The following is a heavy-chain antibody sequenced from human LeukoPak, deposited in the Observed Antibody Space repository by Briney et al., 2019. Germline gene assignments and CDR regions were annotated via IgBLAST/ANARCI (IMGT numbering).Heavy chain of an antibody. CDR1: GYTFTSYA. CDR3: ATTSPWLAYFDY. CDR2: INAGNGNT. Sequence: ASVKVSCKASGYTFTSYAMHWVRQAPGQRLEWMGWINAGNGNTKYSQKFQGRVTMTEDTSTDTAYMELSSLRSEDTAVYYCATTSPWLAYFDYWGQGTLVTVSS. D-gene: IGHD6-19*01. V-gene: IGHV1-3*01. J-gene: IGHJ4*02.